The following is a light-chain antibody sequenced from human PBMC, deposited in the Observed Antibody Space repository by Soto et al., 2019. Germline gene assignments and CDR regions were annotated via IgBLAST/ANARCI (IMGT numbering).Light chain of an antibody. Sequence: EIVMTQSPATLSVSPGERASLTCRASQSVSSNLAWYQQKPGQSHRLLIYATSTRATGIPARCSGSGSGTEFTLTISSLQSEDFAVYYCQHYNNWPLTFGGGTKV. J-gene: IGKJ4*01. CDR3: QHYNNWPLT. CDR2: ATS. CDR1: QSVSSN. V-gene: IGKV3-15*01.